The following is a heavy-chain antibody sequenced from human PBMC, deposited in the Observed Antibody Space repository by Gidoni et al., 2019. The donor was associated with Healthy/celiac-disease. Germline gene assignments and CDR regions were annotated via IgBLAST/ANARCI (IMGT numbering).Heavy chain of an antibody. Sequence: QVQLVQSGAAVKKPGSSVKVSCKASGGTFSSYTITWVRQAPGQGLEWMGRIIPILGIANYAQKFQGRVTITADKSTSTAYMELSSLRSEDTAVYYCARLEPEYATILPWGYYYGMDVWGQGTTVTVSS. J-gene: IGHJ6*02. CDR2: IIPILGIA. CDR3: ARLEPEYATILPWGYYYGMDV. CDR1: GGTFSSYT. D-gene: IGHD5-12*01. V-gene: IGHV1-69*02.